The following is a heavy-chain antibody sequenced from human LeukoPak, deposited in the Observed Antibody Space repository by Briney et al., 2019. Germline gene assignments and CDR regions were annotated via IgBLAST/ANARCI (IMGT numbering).Heavy chain of an antibody. D-gene: IGHD3-22*01. V-gene: IGHV4-59*01. CDR2: IYYSGNT. CDR1: GGTINSYY. Sequence: SETLSLTCTVSGGTINSYYWSWIRQPPGKGLEWIGYIYYSGNTNYNPSLKSRVSISIDTSKNQLSLQLSSVTAADTAVYYCARDRDSSGLRDFDLWGRGTLVTVSA. J-gene: IGHJ2*01. CDR3: ARDRDSSGLRDFDL.